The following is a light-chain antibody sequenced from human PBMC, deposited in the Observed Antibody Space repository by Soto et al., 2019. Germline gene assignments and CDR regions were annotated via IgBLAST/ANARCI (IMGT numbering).Light chain of an antibody. CDR2: FGS. J-gene: IGKJ3*01. CDR1: QSLLYNNTYNY. Sequence: EIVMTQSPLTLPVTPGEPASISCRSSQSLLYNNTYNYLDWYVQKPGQSPQLLIYFGSNRAPGVPDRFSGSGSGTDFTLTISSLQPEDFATYYCLQKYFYPFTFGPGTKVDIK. CDR3: LQKYFYPFT. V-gene: IGKV2-28*01.